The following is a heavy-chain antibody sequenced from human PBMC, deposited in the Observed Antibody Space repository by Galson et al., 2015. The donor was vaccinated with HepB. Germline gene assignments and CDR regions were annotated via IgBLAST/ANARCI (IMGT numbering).Heavy chain of an antibody. D-gene: IGHD7-27*01. V-gene: IGHV3-53*01. CDR3: QTGDPNDAFDI. Sequence: SLRLSCAASGFTVSSNYMSWVRQAPGKGLEWVSVIYSGGSTYYADSVKGRFIISRDISKNTLSLQMNSLRADDTAVYYCQTGDPNDAFDIWGQGTVVTVSS. CDR1: GFTVSSNY. J-gene: IGHJ3*02. CDR2: IYSGGST.